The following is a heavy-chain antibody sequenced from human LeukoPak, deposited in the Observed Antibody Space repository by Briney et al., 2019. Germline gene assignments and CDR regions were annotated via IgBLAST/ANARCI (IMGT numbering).Heavy chain of an antibody. D-gene: IGHD3-22*01. CDR3: AKDNAPGYYDSSGYYYDWYFDL. Sequence: AGGSLRLSCAASGFTFYDYAMHWVRQAPGKGLEWVSGISWNSGSIGYADSVKGRFTISRDNAKNSLYLQMNSLRAEDTALYYCAKDNAPGYYDSSGYYYDWYFDLWGRGTLVTVSS. V-gene: IGHV3-9*01. CDR2: ISWNSGSI. CDR1: GFTFYDYA. J-gene: IGHJ2*01.